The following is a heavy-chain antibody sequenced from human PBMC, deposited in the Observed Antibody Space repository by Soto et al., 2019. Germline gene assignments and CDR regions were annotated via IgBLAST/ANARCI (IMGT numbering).Heavy chain of an antibody. Sequence: GESLKISCKGSGYSFATYWINWVRQMPWKGLEWVGRIDPSDSYTNYSPSFQGHVTISADKSINTAYLQWSNLKASDSAIYYCAKQAGTGYYFYGVSVWGQGTTVTVSS. CDR3: AKQAGTGYYFYGVSV. D-gene: IGHD6-19*01. J-gene: IGHJ6*02. V-gene: IGHV5-10-1*01. CDR1: GYSFATYW. CDR2: IDPSDSYT.